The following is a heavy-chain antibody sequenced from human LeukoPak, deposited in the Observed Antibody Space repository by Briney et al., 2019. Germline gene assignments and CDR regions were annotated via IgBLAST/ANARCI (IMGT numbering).Heavy chain of an antibody. CDR1: GGSINSY. J-gene: IGHJ5*02. D-gene: IGHD3-10*01. V-gene: IGHV4-4*07. CDR2: ISGSGTI. CDR3: AKDSGTTGEVKFDP. Sequence: SETLSLTCTVSGGSINSYWSWIRQPAGKGLEWIGRISGSGTITYNPALQSRLSISIDTSKNQFSLKLMSVTAADTAVYYCAKDSGTTGEVKFDPWGQGTLVTVSA.